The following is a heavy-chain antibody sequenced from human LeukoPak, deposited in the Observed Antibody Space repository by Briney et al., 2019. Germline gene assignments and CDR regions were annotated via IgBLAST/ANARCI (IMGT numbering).Heavy chain of an antibody. CDR1: GFTFSSYW. V-gene: IGHV3-48*04. J-gene: IGHJ4*02. CDR3: ARDYPDFDC. Sequence: PGGSLRLSCAASGFTFSSYWMHWVRQAPGKGLEWVSYISSSGSTIYYADSVKGQFTISRDNAKNSLYLQMNSLRAEDTAVYYCARDYPDFDCWGQGTLVTVSS. CDR2: ISSSGSTI.